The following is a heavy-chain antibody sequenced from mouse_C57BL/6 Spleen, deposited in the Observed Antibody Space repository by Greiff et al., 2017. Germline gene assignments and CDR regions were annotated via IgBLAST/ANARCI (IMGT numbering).Heavy chain of an antibody. V-gene: IGHV5-17*01. CDR3: ARPLYDYVSWFAY. J-gene: IGHJ3*01. Sequence: EVMLVESGGGLVKPGGSLKLSCAASGFTFGDYGMHWARQAPEKGLEWVAYISSGSSTIYYADTVKGRFTISRDNAKNTLFLQMTSLRSEDTAMYYCARPLYDYVSWFAYWGQGTLVTVSA. D-gene: IGHD2-4*01. CDR2: ISSGSSTI. CDR1: GFTFGDYG.